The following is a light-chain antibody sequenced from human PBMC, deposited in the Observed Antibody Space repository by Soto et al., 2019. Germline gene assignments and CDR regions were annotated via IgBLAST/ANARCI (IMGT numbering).Light chain of an antibody. Sequence: QSVLTQPPSASGTPGQGATSSCCGSNSNIGSDIVNCYQLLPGAAPEVLINTTNQRPSGVPERFSGSKSGTSASLAISGLQSEDEANSSCATWDGGLSGPFVFGTGTKSPS. CDR1: NSNIGSDI. CDR3: ATWDGGLSGPFV. V-gene: IGLV1-44*01. J-gene: IGLJ1*01. CDR2: TTN.